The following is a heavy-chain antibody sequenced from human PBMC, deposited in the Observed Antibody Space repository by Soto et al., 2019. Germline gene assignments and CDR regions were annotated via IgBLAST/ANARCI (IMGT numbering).Heavy chain of an antibody. CDR3: ARAGAPYSSSWYNWFDP. D-gene: IGHD6-13*01. Sequence: RASVKVSCKASGYTFTGYYMHWVRQAPGQGLEWMGWINPNSGGTNYAQKFQGRVTMTRDTSISTAYMELSRLRSDDTAVYYCARAGAPYSSSWYNWFDPWGQGTLVTVSS. CDR1: GYTFTGYY. V-gene: IGHV1-2*02. CDR2: INPNSGGT. J-gene: IGHJ5*02.